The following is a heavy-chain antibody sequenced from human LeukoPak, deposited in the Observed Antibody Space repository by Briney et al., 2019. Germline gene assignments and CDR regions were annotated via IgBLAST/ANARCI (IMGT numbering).Heavy chain of an antibody. CDR2: ISSSGSTT. CDR1: GITLSNYG. J-gene: IGHJ4*02. Sequence: GGSLRLSCAVSGITLSNYGMSWVRQAPGKGLEWVSYISSSGSTTYYADSVKGRFTISRDNAKNSLYLQMNSLRVEDTAVYFCAKRGVVIRVILVGFHKEAYYFDSWGQGALVTVSS. CDR3: AKRGVVIRVILVGFHKEAYYFDS. V-gene: IGHV3-11*01. D-gene: IGHD3-22*01.